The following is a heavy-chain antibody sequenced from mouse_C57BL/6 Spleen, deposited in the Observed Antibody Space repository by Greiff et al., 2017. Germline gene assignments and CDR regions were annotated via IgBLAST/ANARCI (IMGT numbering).Heavy chain of an antibody. Sequence: VQLQQSGAELMKPGASVKLSCKATGYTFTGYWIEWVKQRPGHGLEWIGEILPGSGSTNYNEKFKGTATFTADTSSNTAYMQLSSLTTENAAIYYCARHRYDYDEAWFAYWGQGTLVTVSA. CDR2: ILPGSGST. CDR3: ARHRYDYDEAWFAY. D-gene: IGHD2-4*01. J-gene: IGHJ3*01. CDR1: GYTFTGYW. V-gene: IGHV1-9*01.